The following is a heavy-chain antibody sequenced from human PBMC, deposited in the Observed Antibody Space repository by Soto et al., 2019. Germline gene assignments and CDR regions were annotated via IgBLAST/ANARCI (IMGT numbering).Heavy chain of an antibody. CDR2: ISYDGSNK. Sequence: GGSLRLSCAASGFTFSSYDMHWVRQAPGKGLECVAVISYDGSNKYYADFVKGRFTISRDNSKDTLYLQMNSLRAEDTAIYYCAKDPGWYDDFSICLPDYWGHVTLVPVSS. J-gene: IGHJ4*01. CDR1: GFTFSSYD. CDR3: AKDPGWYDDFSICLPDY. V-gene: IGHV3-30*18. D-gene: IGHD3-3*01.